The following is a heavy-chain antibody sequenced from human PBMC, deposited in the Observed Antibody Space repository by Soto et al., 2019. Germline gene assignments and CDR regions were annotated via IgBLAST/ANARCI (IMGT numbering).Heavy chain of an antibody. Sequence: GGSLRLSCAASGFTFSSDAMHWVRQALGKGLEWVAVISYDGSKKYYADSVKGRFTISRDNSKNTLYLQMNSLRAEDTAVYYCAGAYAAITPGDYWGQGTLVTVS. CDR3: AGAYAAITPGDY. J-gene: IGHJ4*02. V-gene: IGHV3-30-3*01. CDR1: GFTFSSDA. CDR2: ISYDGSKK. D-gene: IGHD1-20*01.